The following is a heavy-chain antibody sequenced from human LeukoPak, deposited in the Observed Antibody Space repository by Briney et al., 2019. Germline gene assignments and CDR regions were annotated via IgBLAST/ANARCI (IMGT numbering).Heavy chain of an antibody. V-gene: IGHV4-38-2*02. CDR2: IYHSGST. Sequence: ASETLSLTCAVSGYSISSGYYWGWIRQPPGKGPEWIVNIYHSGSTYYNPSLKSRVTISVDTSKNQFSLKLSSVTAADTAVYYCARDGSSAVADYWGQGTLVTVSS. D-gene: IGHD6-19*01. CDR3: ARDGSSAVADY. CDR1: GYSISSGYY. J-gene: IGHJ4*02.